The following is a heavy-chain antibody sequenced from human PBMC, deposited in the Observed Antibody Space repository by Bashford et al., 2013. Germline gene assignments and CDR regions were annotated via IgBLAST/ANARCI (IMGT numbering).Heavy chain of an antibody. Sequence: SETLSLTCTVSGGSISSYYWSWIRQPPGKGLEWIGYIYYSGSTNYNPSLKSRVTISVDTSKNQFSLKLSSVTAADTAVYYCARDSRFYGGILNWYFDLVGPWPPVVTVSS. D-gene: IGHD4-23*01. CDR3: ARDSRFYGGILNWYFDL. J-gene: IGHJ2*01. V-gene: IGHV4-59*01. CDR1: GGSISSYY. CDR2: IYYSGST.